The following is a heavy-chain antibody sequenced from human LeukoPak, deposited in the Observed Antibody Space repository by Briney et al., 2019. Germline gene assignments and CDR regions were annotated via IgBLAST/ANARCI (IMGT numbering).Heavy chain of an antibody. J-gene: IGHJ3*02. Sequence: GGSLRLSCAASGFTFSRHAMSWVRQAPGKGLEWVSAISGSGGSTYYADSVKGRFTISRDNSKNTLYLQMNSLRAEDTAVYYCAKDHGMGYGGNQIPSDAFDIWGQGTMVTVSS. D-gene: IGHD4-23*01. CDR1: GFTFSRHA. V-gene: IGHV3-23*01. CDR2: ISGSGGST. CDR3: AKDHGMGYGGNQIPSDAFDI.